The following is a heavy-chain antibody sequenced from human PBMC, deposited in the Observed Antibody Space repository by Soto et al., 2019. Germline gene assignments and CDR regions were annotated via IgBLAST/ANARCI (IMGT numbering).Heavy chain of an antibody. CDR2: IWYDGSNK. CDR3: ARDDYGDPVRYYYYGMDV. Sequence: QVQLVESGGGVVQPGRSLRLSCAASGFTFSSYGMHWVRQAPGKGLEWVAVIWYDGSNKYYADSVKGRFTISRDNSKNTLYLQMNSLRAEDTAVYYCARDDYGDPVRYYYYGMDVWGQGTTVTGSS. D-gene: IGHD4-17*01. CDR1: GFTFSSYG. J-gene: IGHJ6*02. V-gene: IGHV3-33*01.